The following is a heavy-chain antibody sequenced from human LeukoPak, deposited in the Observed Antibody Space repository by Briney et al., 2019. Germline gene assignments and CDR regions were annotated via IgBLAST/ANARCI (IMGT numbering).Heavy chain of an antibody. CDR2: ISYDGSNK. Sequence: GGSLRLSCAASGFTFSSYGMHWVRQAPGKGLEWVAVISYDGSNKYYADSVKGRFTISRDNSKNTLYLQMKSLRPADTAVNYCSKNRARSGSGGRFYWGQGTLVTVSS. CDR1: GFTFSSYG. D-gene: IGHD3-10*01. J-gene: IGHJ4*02. CDR3: SKNRARSGSGGRFY. V-gene: IGHV3-30*18.